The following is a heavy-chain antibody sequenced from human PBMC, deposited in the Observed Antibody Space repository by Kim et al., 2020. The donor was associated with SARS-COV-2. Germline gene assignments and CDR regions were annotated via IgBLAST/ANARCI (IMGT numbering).Heavy chain of an antibody. D-gene: IGHD6-13*01. CDR2: ISKNGGII. Sequence: GGSLRLSCSTSGFTFGSHAMHWVRQAPGKGLEYVSAISKNGGIIYYTDSVKGRFIISRDNSKNTLYLQMSSLRVEDTAVYYCVKAPYNSSPFDYWGRGTLVTVSS. CDR3: VKAPYNSSPFDY. CDR1: GFTFGSHA. J-gene: IGHJ4*02. V-gene: IGHV3-64D*06.